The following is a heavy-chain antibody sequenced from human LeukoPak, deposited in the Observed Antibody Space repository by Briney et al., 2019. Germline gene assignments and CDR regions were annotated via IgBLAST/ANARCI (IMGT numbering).Heavy chain of an antibody. V-gene: IGHV3-23*01. CDR2: ISGSGGST. D-gene: IGHD5-18*01. CDR1: GFTFSSYA. CDR3: SRERGYSYGYSDY. Sequence: GGSLRLSCAASGFTFSSYAMSWVRQAPGKGLEWVSAISGSGGSTYYADSVKGRFTISRDNAKNSLYLQMNSLRAEDTAVYYCSRERGYSYGYSDYWGQGTLVTVSP. J-gene: IGHJ4*02.